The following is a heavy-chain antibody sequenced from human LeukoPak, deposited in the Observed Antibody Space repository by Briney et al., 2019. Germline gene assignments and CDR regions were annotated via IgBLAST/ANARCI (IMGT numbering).Heavy chain of an antibody. CDR1: GFTFSSSA. CDR2: ISNNGGYT. V-gene: IGHV3-23*01. D-gene: IGHD1-26*01. Sequence: GGSLRLSCAASGFTFSSSAMSWVRQAPGKGLEWVSAISNNGGYTYYADSVQGRFTISRDNSKSTLCLQMNSLRAEDTAVYYCARGSGSYSFNLLGFDPWGQGTLVTVSS. CDR3: ARGSGSYSFNLLGFDP. J-gene: IGHJ5*02.